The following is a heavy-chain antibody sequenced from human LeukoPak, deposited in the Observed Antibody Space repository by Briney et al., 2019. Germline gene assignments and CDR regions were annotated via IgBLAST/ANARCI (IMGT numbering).Heavy chain of an antibody. CDR2: ISSSSSYI. D-gene: IGHD3-22*01. Sequence: GGSLRLSCAASGFTFSSYSMNWVRQAPGKGLEWVSSISSSSSYIYYADSVKGRFTISRDNAKNSLYLQMNSLRAEDTAVYYCAGEYYDSSGLRAFDNWGQGTMVTVSS. J-gene: IGHJ3*02. V-gene: IGHV3-21*01. CDR3: AGEYYDSSGLRAFDN. CDR1: GFTFSSYS.